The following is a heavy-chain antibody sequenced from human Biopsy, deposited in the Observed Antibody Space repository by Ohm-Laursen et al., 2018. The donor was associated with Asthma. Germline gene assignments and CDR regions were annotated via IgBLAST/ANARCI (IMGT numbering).Heavy chain of an antibody. D-gene: IGHD3-3*01. V-gene: IGHV4-39*01. CDR2: ISYGGKT. CDR1: GGSMTPTSHY. CDR3: ARRITIFGVVQKDHGMDA. Sequence: TLSLTCAVSGGSMTPTSHYWDWIRQAPGKGLEWIGYISYGGKTSYDPSLKNRVTISRDTSKNQFSLRLTSVTAADTAVYFCARRITIFGVVQKDHGMDAWGQGTTVIVSS. J-gene: IGHJ6*02.